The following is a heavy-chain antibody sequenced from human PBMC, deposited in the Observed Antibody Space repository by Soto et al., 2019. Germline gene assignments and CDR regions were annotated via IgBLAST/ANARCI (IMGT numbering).Heavy chain of an antibody. V-gene: IGHV4-4*07. CDR1: DGSISTYF. J-gene: IGHJ4*02. CDR2: VDNSGNT. CDR3: ARGGQDFWSGPFDY. Sequence: PSGTLSLTCTVSDGSISTYFCNWIRLPAGKGLEWNGRVDNSGNTNYNPSRKSRVTMSADTSRNQFSLKLNSVTAADTAVYYCARGGQDFWSGPFDYWGQGALVTVSS. D-gene: IGHD3-3*01.